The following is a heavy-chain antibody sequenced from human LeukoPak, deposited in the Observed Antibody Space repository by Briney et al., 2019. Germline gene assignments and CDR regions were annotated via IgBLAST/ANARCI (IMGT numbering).Heavy chain of an antibody. CDR1: GGSFSGYY. D-gene: IGHD2-2*01. Sequence: NPSETLSLTCAVYGGSFSGYYWSWIRQPPGKGLEWIGEINHSGSTNYDPSLKSRVTISVDTSKNQFSLKLSSVTAADTAVYYCARARYCSSTSCRRGHYYYYMDVWGKGTTVTISS. J-gene: IGHJ6*03. CDR3: ARARYCSSTSCRRGHYYYYMDV. V-gene: IGHV4-34*01. CDR2: INHSGST.